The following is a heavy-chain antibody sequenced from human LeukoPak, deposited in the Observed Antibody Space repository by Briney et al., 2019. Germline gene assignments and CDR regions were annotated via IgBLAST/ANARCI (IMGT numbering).Heavy chain of an antibody. CDR2: ITSNGANM. Sequence: GGSLRLSCEASGFTFTTYSMTWVRQAPGKGLEWVSSITSNGANMYYADSVKGRFTISRDNAKNSLYLQVNSLKTEDTAVYYCTTRAGGELSRSDYWGQGTLVTVSS. CDR3: TTRAGGELSRSDY. V-gene: IGHV3-21*03. CDR1: GFTFTTYS. J-gene: IGHJ4*02. D-gene: IGHD3-16*02.